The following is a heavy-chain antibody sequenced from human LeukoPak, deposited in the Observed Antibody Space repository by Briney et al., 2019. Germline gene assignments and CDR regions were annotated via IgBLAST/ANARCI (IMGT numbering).Heavy chain of an antibody. D-gene: IGHD6-19*01. J-gene: IGHJ4*02. V-gene: IGHV3-23*01. CDR1: GFTFSSYA. Sequence: TGGSLRLSCAASGFTFSSYAMSWVRQAPGKGLEWVSAISGSGGSTYYADSVKGRFTISRDNSKNTLYLQMNSLRAEDTAVYYCAKNKGLYSSGWYVGYWGQGTLVTVSS. CDR2: ISGSGGST. CDR3: AKNKGLYSSGWYVGY.